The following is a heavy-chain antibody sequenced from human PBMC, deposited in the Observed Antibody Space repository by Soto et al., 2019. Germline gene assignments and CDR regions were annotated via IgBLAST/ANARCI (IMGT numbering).Heavy chain of an antibody. V-gene: IGHV1-69*13. CDR3: ATPSGGYCSGGSCYDSYYYYYYGMDV. D-gene: IGHD2-15*01. J-gene: IGHJ6*02. CDR1: GGTFSSYA. Sequence: SVKVSCKASGGTFSSYAISWVRRAPGQGLEWMGGIIPIFGTANYAQKFQGRVTITADESTSTAYMELSSLRSEDTAVYYCATPSGGYCSGGSCYDSYYYYYYGMDVWGQGTTVTVSS. CDR2: IIPIFGTA.